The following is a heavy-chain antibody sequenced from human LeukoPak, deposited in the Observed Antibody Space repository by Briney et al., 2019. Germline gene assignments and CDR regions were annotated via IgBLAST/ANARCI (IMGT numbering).Heavy chain of an antibody. CDR2: IYPGDSDT. J-gene: IGHJ3*02. V-gene: IGHV5-51*01. Sequence: GESLKISCKGSGYSFTSYWIGWVRQIPGKGLEWMGIIYPGDSDTRYSPSFQGQVTISADKSISTAYLQWSSLKASDTAMYYCARKGYCSSTICYYAFDIWGQGTMVTVSS. D-gene: IGHD2-2*01. CDR1: GYSFTSYW. CDR3: ARKGYCSSTICYYAFDI.